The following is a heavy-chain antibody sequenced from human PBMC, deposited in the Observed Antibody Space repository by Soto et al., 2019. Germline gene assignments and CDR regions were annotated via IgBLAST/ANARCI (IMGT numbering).Heavy chain of an antibody. Sequence: WWSLRLSFASSGFTFSSYSMNWVRQAPGKGLEWVSSISSSISYIYYAGSWKCRFPISRDNAKNPLYLQMNRRRAEDTALYYWARSLAGYYSGMDVGGQGPTVTVSS. CDR3: ARSLAGYYSGMDV. CDR1: GFTFSSYS. CDR2: ISSSISYI. V-gene: IGHV3-21*01. J-gene: IGHJ6*02.